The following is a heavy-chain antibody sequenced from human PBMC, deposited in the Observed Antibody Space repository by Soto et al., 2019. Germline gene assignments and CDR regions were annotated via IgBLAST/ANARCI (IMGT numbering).Heavy chain of an antibody. Sequence: ASVKVACNTSGYTITSDGVSWVRQAPGQGLEWMGWISAYNGNTNYAQKLQGRVTMTTDTSTSTAYMELRSLRSDDTAVYYGARFSPNWFDPGGQGTLVTVSS. J-gene: IGHJ5*02. V-gene: IGHV1-18*01. CDR3: ARFSPNWFDP. CDR2: ISAYNGNT. CDR1: GYTITSDG.